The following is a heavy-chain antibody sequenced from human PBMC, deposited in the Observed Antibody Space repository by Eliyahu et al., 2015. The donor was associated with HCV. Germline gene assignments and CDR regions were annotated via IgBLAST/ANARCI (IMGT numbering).Heavy chain of an antibody. CDR3: ARTMVRGVTDY. CDR2: ISYDGSNK. CDR1: GFTFSSYA. V-gene: IGHV3-30*01. J-gene: IGHJ4*02. Sequence: QVQLVESGGGVVQPGRSLRLSCAASGFTFSSYAMHWVRQAPGKGLEWVAVISYDGSNKYYADSVKGRFTISRDNSKNTLYLQMNSLRAEDTAVYYCARTMVRGVTDYWGQGTLVTVSS. D-gene: IGHD3-10*01.